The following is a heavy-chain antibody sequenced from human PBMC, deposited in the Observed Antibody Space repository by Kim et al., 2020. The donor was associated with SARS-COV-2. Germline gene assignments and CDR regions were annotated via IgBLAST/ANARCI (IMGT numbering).Heavy chain of an antibody. Sequence: VKGRFTISRDTPENTLDTQMNSLRPEDTAVYYCAKAVVRGVNYYYYGMDVWGQGTTVAVSS. D-gene: IGHD3-10*01. CDR3: AKAVVRGVNYYYYGMDV. V-gene: IGHV3-30*02. J-gene: IGHJ6*01.